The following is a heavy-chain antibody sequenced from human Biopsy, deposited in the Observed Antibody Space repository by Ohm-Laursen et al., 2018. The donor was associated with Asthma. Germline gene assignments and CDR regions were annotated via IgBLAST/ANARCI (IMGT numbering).Heavy chain of an antibody. D-gene: IGHD2-2*01. CDR3: ARGPEYVRSSGALDY. J-gene: IGHJ4*02. Sequence: SVKVSCNVSGFPLTAYTFQWVRQARGLGLEWIGWIVLGSGDTNYAQKFQGRVTISADDSTSTAYMELSSLSSEDTALYYCARGPEYVRSSGALDYWGQGTLVTVSS. V-gene: IGHV1-58*01. CDR2: IVLGSGDT. CDR1: GFPLTAYT.